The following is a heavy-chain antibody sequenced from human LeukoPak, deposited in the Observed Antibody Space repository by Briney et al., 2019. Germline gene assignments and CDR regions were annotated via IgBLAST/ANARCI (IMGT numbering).Heavy chain of an antibody. Sequence: GGSLRLSCAASGFSFSSYNMHWVRQAPGKGLEWVAVIWYDGSSKYYADSVKGRFTISRDNSKNTLYLQMNSLRAEDTAAYYCAYLAAAGAFDIWGQGTIVTVSS. D-gene: IGHD6-13*01. V-gene: IGHV3-33*01. CDR1: GFSFSSYN. J-gene: IGHJ3*02. CDR2: IWYDGSSK. CDR3: AYLAAAGAFDI.